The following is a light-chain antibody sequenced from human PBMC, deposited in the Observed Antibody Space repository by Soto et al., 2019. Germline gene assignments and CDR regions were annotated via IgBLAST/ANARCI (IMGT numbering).Light chain of an antibody. CDR1: NSNIGKNY. V-gene: IGLV1-51*01. CDR3: AAWDSSLRAVL. CDR2: DNS. J-gene: IGLJ2*01. Sequence: QSALTQPPSVSAAPGQKVTISCSGGNSNIGKNYVSWYQQVPGTAPKLLVYDNSERPSGIPDRFSGSKSGTSGALGITGLQTGDEADYYCAAWDSSLRAVLFGGGTKLTVL.